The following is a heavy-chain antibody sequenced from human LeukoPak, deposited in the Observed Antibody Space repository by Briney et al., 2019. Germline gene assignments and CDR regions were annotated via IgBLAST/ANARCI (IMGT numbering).Heavy chain of an antibody. CDR2: INPNSGGT. D-gene: IGHD3-22*01. J-gene: IGHJ4*02. V-gene: IGHV1-2*02. Sequence: ASVKVSCKASGYTFTSYAMNWVRQAPGQGLEWMGWINPNSGGTNYAQKFQGRVTMTRDTSISTAYMELSRLRSDDTAVYYCARALDSSGYYRHGGVDYWGQGTLVTVSS. CDR3: ARALDSSGYYRHGGVDY. CDR1: GYTFTSYA.